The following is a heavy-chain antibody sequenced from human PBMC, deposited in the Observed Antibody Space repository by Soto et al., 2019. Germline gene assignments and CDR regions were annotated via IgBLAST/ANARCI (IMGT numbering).Heavy chain of an antibody. D-gene: IGHD7-27*01. V-gene: IGHV4-59*08. CDR1: GGSISSYY. Sequence: SETLSLTCTVSGGSISSYYWSWIRQPPGKGLEWIGYIYYSGSTNYNPSLKSRVTISVDTSKNQFSLKLSSATAADTAVYYCARRWGRTFDYWGQGTLVTVSS. J-gene: IGHJ4*02. CDR2: IYYSGST. CDR3: ARRWGRTFDY.